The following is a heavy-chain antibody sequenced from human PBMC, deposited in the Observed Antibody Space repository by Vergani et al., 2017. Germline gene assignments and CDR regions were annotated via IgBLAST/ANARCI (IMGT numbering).Heavy chain of an antibody. CDR3: AKDHPGTMVRGDQFDY. D-gene: IGHD3-10*01. CDR1: GFTFSSYA. V-gene: IGHV3-23*01. Sequence: EVQLLESGGGLVQPGGSLRLSCAASGFTFSSYAMSWVRQAPGKGLEWVSAISGSGGSTYYADSVKGRFTISRDNSKNTLYLQMNSLRAEDTAVYYCAKDHPGTMVRGDQFDYWGQGTLVTVS. CDR2: ISGSGGST. J-gene: IGHJ4*02.